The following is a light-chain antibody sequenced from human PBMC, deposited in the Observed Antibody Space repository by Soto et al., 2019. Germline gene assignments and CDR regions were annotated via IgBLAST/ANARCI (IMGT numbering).Light chain of an antibody. Sequence: DVQMTQSPSTLSASVGDKITIPCRASQSVGRWLAWYQQKPGKAPEVLIYKASTLKYGVPSRFSGSGSGTEFPTTISSQQPDDFATYFRQQYESQLTFGQGTKVDIK. CDR3: QQYESQLT. CDR1: QSVGRW. V-gene: IGKV1-5*03. J-gene: IGKJ1*01. CDR2: KAS.